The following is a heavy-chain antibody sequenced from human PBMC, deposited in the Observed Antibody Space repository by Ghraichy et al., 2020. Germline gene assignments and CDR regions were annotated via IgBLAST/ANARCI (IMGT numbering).Heavy chain of an antibody. V-gene: IGHV4-4*02. CDR3: PNHIDYYWGY. J-gene: IGHJ4*02. Sequence: SETLSLTCAVSGDSVSTSWWSWLRQAPGQGLEWIGEVYHTGSTHYNPSFKSRVTLSVDRSKHYLFLNLRSMTAADTAVYYCPNHIDYYWGYWGQGTLFTVSS. CDR1: GDSVSTSW. CDR2: VYHTGST. D-gene: IGHD2-21*01.